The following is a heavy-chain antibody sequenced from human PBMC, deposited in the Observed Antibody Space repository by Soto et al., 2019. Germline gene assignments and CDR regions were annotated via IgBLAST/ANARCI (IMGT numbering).Heavy chain of an antibody. CDR2: IGGSGDDT. D-gene: IGHD5-12*01. CDR3: AKRVEYSGYTNFDY. J-gene: IGHJ4*02. CDR1: GFTFTNYA. Sequence: EVQLLESGGGLVQPGGSLRLSCAASGFTFTNYAMSWVRQAPGKGLGWVSSIGGSGDDTYYADSVKGRFTISRDNSRNTLYLQMNGLRAEDTAVYYCAKRVEYSGYTNFDYWGQGTLVTVSS. V-gene: IGHV3-23*01.